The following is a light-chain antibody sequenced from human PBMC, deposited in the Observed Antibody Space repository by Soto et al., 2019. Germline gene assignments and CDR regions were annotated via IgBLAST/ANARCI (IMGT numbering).Light chain of an antibody. J-gene: IGLJ1*01. CDR3: SSYAGSDNFCV. CDR2: EVS. CDR1: SSDVAAYNY. V-gene: IGLV2-8*01. Sequence: QSLLTQPPSASGSPGQSVTISCTGTSSDVAAYNYVSWYQQHPGKAPKLIIYEVSERPSGVPDRFSGSKSGNTASLTVSGLQAEDEADYYCSSYAGSDNFCVFGSGTKLTVL.